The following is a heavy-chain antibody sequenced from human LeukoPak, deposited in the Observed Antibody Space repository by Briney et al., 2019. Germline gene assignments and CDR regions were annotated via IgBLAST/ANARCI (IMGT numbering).Heavy chain of an antibody. V-gene: IGHV1-18*04. CDR1: GYTFIDFY. J-gene: IGHJ4*02. CDR3: ARGSSSFDY. CDR2: ISAYNGNT. D-gene: IGHD6-6*01. Sequence: ASVKVSCKASGYTFIDFYIHWVRQAPGQGLEWMGWISAYNGNTNYAQKLQGRVTMTTDTSTSTAYMELRSLRSDDTAVYYCARGSSSFDYWGQGTLVTVSS.